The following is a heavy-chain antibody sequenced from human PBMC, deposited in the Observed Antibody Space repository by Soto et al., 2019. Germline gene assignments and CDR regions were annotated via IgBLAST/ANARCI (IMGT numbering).Heavy chain of an antibody. J-gene: IGHJ6*02. CDR2: ISGSGGST. CDR3: AKDRDSVLRFLEWLSYYYGMDV. CDR1: GFTFSSYA. V-gene: IGHV3-23*01. D-gene: IGHD3-3*01. Sequence: GGSLRLSCAASGFTFSSYAMSWVRQAPGKGLEWVSAISGSGGSTYYADSVKGRFTISRDNSKNTLYLQMNSLRAEDTAVYYYAKDRDSVLRFLEWLSYYYGMDVWGQGTTVTVSS.